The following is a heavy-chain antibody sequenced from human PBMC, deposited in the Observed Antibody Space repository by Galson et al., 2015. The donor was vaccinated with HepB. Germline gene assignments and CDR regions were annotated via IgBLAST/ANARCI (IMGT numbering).Heavy chain of an antibody. CDR1: GFTFSDYY. D-gene: IGHD3-10*01. J-gene: IGHJ4*02. CDR3: ARVSRREMYYYGSGSYSYFDY. V-gene: IGHV3-11*01. CDR2: ISVSGTTI. Sequence: SLRLSCAASGFTFSDYYMTWIRQAPGKGLEWLSYISVSGTTIYYADSVKGRFTISRDNAKNSLYLQINGLRAEDTAIYYCARVSRREMYYYGSGSYSYFDYWGQGTQITVS.